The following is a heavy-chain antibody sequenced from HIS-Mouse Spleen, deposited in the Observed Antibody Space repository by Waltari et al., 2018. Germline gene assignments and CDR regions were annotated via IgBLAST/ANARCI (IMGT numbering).Heavy chain of an antibody. J-gene: IGHJ4*02. CDR2: ISYDGSNK. CDR1: GFTFSSYG. CDR3: AKDRGSPLYFDY. D-gene: IGHD1-26*01. V-gene: IGHV3-30*18. Sequence: QVQLVESGGGVVQPGRSLRLPCAASGFTFSSYGMQWVRQAPGKGLEWVAVISYDGSNKYYADSVKGRFTISRDNSKNTLYLQMNSLRAEDTAVYYCAKDRGSPLYFDYWGQGTLVTVSS.